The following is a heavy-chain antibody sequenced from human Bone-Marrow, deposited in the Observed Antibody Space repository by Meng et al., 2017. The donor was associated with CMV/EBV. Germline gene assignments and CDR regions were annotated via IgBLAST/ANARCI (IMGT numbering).Heavy chain of an antibody. CDR2: ISAYNGNT. J-gene: IGHJ6*02. CDR3: ARVDIVVVPAALGGYYYYGMDV. Sequence: ASVKVSCKASGYTFTSYGISWVRQAPGQGLEWMGWISAYNGNTSYAQKLQGRVTMTTDTSTSTAYMELRSLRSDDTAVYYCARVDIVVVPAALGGYYYYGMDVWGQGTTVTVSS. CDR1: GYTFTSYG. V-gene: IGHV1-18*01. D-gene: IGHD2-2*01.